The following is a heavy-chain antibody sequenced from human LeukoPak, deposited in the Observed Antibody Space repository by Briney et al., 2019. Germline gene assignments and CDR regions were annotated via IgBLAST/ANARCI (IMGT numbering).Heavy chain of an antibody. CDR3: ARERAVAGKLLVIAENWFDP. J-gene: IGHJ5*02. CDR2: VYTSGST. Sequence: SETLSLTCTVSGGSMSSGSYYWSWTRQPAGKGLEWIGRVYTSGSTNYNPSLKSRVTISVDTSKNQFSLKLSSVTAADTAVYYCARERAVAGKLLVIAENWFDPWGQGSLVTVSS. D-gene: IGHD6-19*01. V-gene: IGHV4-61*02. CDR1: GGSMSSGSYY.